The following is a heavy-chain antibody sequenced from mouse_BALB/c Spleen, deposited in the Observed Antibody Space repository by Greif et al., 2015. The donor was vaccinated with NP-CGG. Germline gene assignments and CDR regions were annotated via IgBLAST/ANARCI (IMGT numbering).Heavy chain of an antibody. CDR3: ARDYYGSSYWYFDV. J-gene: IGHJ1*01. CDR1: GFTFSDYG. V-gene: IGHV5-15*02. D-gene: IGHD1-1*01. CDR2: ISNLAYSI. Sequence: EVMLVESGGGLVQPGGSRKLSCAASGFTFSDYGMAWVRQAPGKGPEWVAFISNLAYSIYYADTVTGRFTISRENAKNTLYLEMSSLGSEDTAMYYCARDYYGSSYWYFDVWGAGTTVTVSS.